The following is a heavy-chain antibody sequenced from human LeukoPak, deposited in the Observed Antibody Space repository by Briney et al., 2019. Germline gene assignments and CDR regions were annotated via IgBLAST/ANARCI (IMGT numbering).Heavy chain of an antibody. CDR3: AREVTDYYDSSGYYYGLIDS. CDR2: ISWNSGSI. J-gene: IGHJ4*02. Sequence: GGSLRLSCAASGFTFDDYAMHWVRQAPGKGLEWVSGISWNSGSIGYADSVKGRFTISRDNAKNSLYLQMNSLRAEDTAVYYCAREVTDYYDSSGYYYGLIDSWGQGTLVTVSS. V-gene: IGHV3-9*01. D-gene: IGHD3-22*01. CDR1: GFTFDDYA.